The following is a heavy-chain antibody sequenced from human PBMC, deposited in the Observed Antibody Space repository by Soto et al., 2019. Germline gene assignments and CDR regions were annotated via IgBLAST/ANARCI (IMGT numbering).Heavy chain of an antibody. CDR2: LSGSGSST. CDR1: GFTFSTYA. V-gene: IGHV3-23*01. CDR3: AREGYGMDV. J-gene: IGHJ6*02. Sequence: GGSLRLSCAASGFTFSTYAMTWVRQSPGKGLEWVSSLSGSGSSTYYADSVKGRFTISRENSRNTLYLQMDSLRAEDTAVYYCAREGYGMDVWGQGTTVTVSS.